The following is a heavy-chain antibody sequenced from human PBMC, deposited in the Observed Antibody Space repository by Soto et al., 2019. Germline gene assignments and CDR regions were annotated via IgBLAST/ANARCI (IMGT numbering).Heavy chain of an antibody. CDR1: GGSISSSSYY. D-gene: IGHD3-22*01. CDR2: IYDSGST. V-gene: IGHV4-39*01. CDR3: ARQDLNYYDSSGYYTGYFQH. Sequence: SETLSLTCSVSGGSISSSSYYWGWIRQPPGKGLEWIGSIYDSGSTYYNPSLKSRVTISVDTSKNQFSLKLSSVTAADTAVYYCARQDLNYYDSSGYYTGYFQHWGQGTQVTVS. J-gene: IGHJ1*01.